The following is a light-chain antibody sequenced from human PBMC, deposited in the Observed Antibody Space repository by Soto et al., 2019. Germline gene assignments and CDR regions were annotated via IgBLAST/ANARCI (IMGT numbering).Light chain of an antibody. CDR3: QQSHHFPYT. V-gene: IGKV1-5*03. Sequence: DIQMTQSPSTLSASVGDRVTITCRASQSLSGWLAWYQQKPGKAPKLLIYKASSLQSGVPSRFSGSGSGTGFTLTISSLQPDDFATYYGQQSHHFPYTFGQGTKLEI. CDR1: QSLSGW. J-gene: IGKJ2*01. CDR2: KAS.